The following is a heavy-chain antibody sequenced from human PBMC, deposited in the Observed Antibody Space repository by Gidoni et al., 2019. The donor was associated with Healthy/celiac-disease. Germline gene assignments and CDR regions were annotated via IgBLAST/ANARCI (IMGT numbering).Heavy chain of an antibody. V-gene: IGHV4-30-4*01. CDR3: ARDVLPMVRGVIHAFDI. J-gene: IGHJ3*02. Sequence: QVQLQESGPGLVKPSQTLSLTCTVSGGSISSGDYYWSWSRQPPGKGLEWIGYIYYSGSTYYNPSLKSRVTISVDTSKNQFSLKLSSVTAADTAVYYCARDVLPMVRGVIHAFDIWGQGTMVTVSS. CDR2: IYYSGST. D-gene: IGHD3-10*01. CDR1: GGSISSGDYY.